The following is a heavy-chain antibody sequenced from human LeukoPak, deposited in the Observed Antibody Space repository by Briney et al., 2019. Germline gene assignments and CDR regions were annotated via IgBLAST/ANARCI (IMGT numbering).Heavy chain of an antibody. V-gene: IGHV4-59*08. CDR1: GGSISSYY. CDR3: ARHRARRQLNGPYCSSTSCYSYWFDP. CDR2: IYYSGST. D-gene: IGHD2-2*01. J-gene: IGHJ5*02. Sequence: SETLSLTCTVSGGSISSYYWSWIRQPPGKGLEWIGYIYYSGSTNYNPSLKSRVTISVDTSKNQFSLKLSSVTAADTAVYYCARHRARRQLNGPYCSSTSCYSYWFDPWGQGTLVTVSS.